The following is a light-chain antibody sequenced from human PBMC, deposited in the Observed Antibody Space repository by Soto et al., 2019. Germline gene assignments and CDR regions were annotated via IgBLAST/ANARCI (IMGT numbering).Light chain of an antibody. CDR1: SSDVGGYNY. J-gene: IGLJ3*02. CDR3: SSYTSSSTWV. Sequence: QPVLTQPASVSGSPGQSITISCTGTSSDVGGYNYVSWYQQHPGKAPKLMIYDVSNRPSGVSNRFSGSKSGNTASLTLSGLQAEDEADYYCSSYTSSSTWVFGGGTQLTGL. V-gene: IGLV2-14*01. CDR2: DVS.